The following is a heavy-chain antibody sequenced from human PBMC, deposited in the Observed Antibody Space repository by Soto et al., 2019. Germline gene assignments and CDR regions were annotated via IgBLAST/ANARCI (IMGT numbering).Heavy chain of an antibody. CDR1: GGSISSSSYY. D-gene: IGHD5-18*01. J-gene: IGHJ4*02. V-gene: IGHV4-39*01. Sequence: SETLSLTCTVSGGSISSSSYYWGWICQPPGKGLEWIGSIYYSGSTYYNPSLKSRVTISVDTSKNQFSLKLSSVTAADTAVYYCARHGYSYGLTFDYWGQGTLVTVSS. CDR3: ARHGYSYGLTFDY. CDR2: IYYSGST.